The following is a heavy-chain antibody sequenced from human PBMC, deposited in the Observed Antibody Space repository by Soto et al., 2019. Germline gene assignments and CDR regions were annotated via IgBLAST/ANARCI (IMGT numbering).Heavy chain of an antibody. CDR2: IYYGGST. V-gene: IGHV4-30-4*01. J-gene: IGHJ5*02. CDR3: ARGRVVPAAIGWFDP. CDR1: GGSISSGDYS. Sequence: QVQLQESGPGLVKPSQTLSLTCTVSGGSISSGDYSWSWIRQPPGKGLEWIGYIYYGGSTYYNPSLKSRVTISVDTSKNQLSLKLSAVTAADTAVYYCARGRVVPAAIGWFDPWGQGTLVTVSS. D-gene: IGHD2-2*01.